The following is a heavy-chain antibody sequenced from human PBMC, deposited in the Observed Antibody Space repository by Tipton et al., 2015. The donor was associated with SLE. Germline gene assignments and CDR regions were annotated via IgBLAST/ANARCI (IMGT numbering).Heavy chain of an antibody. Sequence: TLSLTCTVSGGSISSSSYYWGWIRQPPGKGLEWIGSIYYSGSTYYNPSLKSRVTISVDTSKNQFSLKLSSVTAADTAVYYCARGRYCSCWGQGTLVTVSS. CDR1: GGSISSSSYY. D-gene: IGHD3-10*01. J-gene: IGHJ4*02. CDR2: IYYSGST. CDR3: ARGRYCSC. V-gene: IGHV4-39*07.